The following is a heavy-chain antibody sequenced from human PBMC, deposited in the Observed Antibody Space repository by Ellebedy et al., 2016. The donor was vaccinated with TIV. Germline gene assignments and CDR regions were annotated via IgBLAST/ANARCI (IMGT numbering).Heavy chain of an antibody. D-gene: IGHD3-22*01. CDR2: INPSGGDT. Sequence: ASVKVSCKASGYTFTSYFMYWVRQAPGQGLEWMGIINPSGGDTNYAQRLQGRVTMTRDTSTSTVYMELSSLRSEDTAVYYCARGDKYYYESSGYYYTYWGQGTLVAVSS. CDR1: GYTFTSYF. CDR3: ARGDKYYYESSGYYYTY. V-gene: IGHV1-46*01. J-gene: IGHJ4*02.